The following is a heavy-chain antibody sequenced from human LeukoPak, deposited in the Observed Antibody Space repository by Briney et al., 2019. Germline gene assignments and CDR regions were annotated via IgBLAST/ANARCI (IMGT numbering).Heavy chain of an antibody. CDR1: GFTFGDYY. V-gene: IGHV3-11*01. J-gene: IGHJ4*02. D-gene: IGHD2-21*02. Sequence: GGSLRLSCAASGFTFGDYYMSWIRQAPGKGLEWVSCISCSGGTICYADSVKGRFTISRDNAKNSLYLQMNSLRAEDTALYYCARHPDCAGDCFYFDYWGQGTLVTVSS. CDR2: ISCSGGTI. CDR3: ARHPDCAGDCFYFDY.